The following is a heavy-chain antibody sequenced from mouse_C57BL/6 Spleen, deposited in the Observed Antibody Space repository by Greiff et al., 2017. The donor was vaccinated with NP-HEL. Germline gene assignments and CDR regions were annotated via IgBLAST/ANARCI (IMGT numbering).Heavy chain of an antibody. CDR3: ARQDTRGAMDY. Sequence: EVMLVESGGGLVKPGGSLKLSCAASGFTFSDYGMHWVRQAPEKGLEWVAYISSGSSTIYYADTVKGRFTISRDNAKNTLFLQMTSLRSEDTAMYYCARQDTRGAMDYLGQRTSVTVSS. J-gene: IGHJ4*01. CDR2: ISSGSSTI. D-gene: IGHD2-14*01. CDR1: GFTFSDYG. V-gene: IGHV5-17*01.